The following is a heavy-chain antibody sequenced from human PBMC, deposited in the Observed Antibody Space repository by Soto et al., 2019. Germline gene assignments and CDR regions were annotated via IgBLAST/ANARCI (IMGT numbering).Heavy chain of an antibody. Sequence: EVQLVESGGGLVQPGGSLRLSCAASGFTFSSYWMHWVRQVPGKGLVWVSRINSDGSSTTYADSVKGRFTISRDNAENTLYLQMNSLRAEDTGVYYCARVETCGSTSGYSVFDSWGQGTLVTVSS. CDR3: ARVETCGSTSGYSVFDS. D-gene: IGHD2-2*01. CDR1: GFTFSSYW. CDR2: INSDGSST. V-gene: IGHV3-74*01. J-gene: IGHJ4*02.